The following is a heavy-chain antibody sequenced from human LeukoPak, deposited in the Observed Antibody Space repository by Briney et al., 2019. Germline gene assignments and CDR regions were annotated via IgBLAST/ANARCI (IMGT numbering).Heavy chain of an antibody. D-gene: IGHD4-23*01. Sequence: GGSLRLSCAASGFTFSTYGMHWVRQAPGKGLGWMTFIQAGGDEKYYAESVKGRFTVSRDNSKNTLYLQMNSLRAEDTAVYYCARDTPGYGGDDFDYWGQGGLVAVSS. J-gene: IGHJ4*02. CDR2: IQAGGDEK. CDR3: ARDTPGYGGDDFDY. CDR1: GFTFSTYG. V-gene: IGHV3-30*02.